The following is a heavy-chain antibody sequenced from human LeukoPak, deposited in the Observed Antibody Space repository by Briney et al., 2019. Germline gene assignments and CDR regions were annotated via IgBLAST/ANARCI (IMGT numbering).Heavy chain of an antibody. J-gene: IGHJ3*02. CDR1: GGSISSSNW. CDR3: ASFGSGSYTNI. Sequence: SETLSLTCAVSGGSISSSNWWSWVRQPPGKGLEWIGEIYHSGSTNYNPSLKSRVTISVDKSSNQFPLKLSSVTAADTAVYYCASFGSGSYTNIWGQGTMVTVSS. D-gene: IGHD3-10*01. CDR2: IYHSGST. V-gene: IGHV4-4*02.